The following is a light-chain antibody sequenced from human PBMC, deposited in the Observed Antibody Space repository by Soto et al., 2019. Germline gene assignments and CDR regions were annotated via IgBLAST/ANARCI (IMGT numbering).Light chain of an antibody. V-gene: IGKV3-15*01. CDR3: QQYNDWPPMYT. J-gene: IGKJ2*01. Sequence: EIVMTQSPATLSLSPGERATLSCRASQSVSSKLAWYQQKPGQAPRRLIYGASTRATGIPVRFSGSGSGTEFTLTISSLQSEYFAVYYCQQYNDWPPMYTFGQGSKLEIK. CDR2: GAS. CDR1: QSVSSK.